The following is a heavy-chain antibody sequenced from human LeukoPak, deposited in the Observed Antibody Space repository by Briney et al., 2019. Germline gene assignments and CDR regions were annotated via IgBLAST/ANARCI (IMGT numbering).Heavy chain of an antibody. CDR1: GFTFSGSA. Sequence: GGSLRLSCAASGFTFSGSAMHWVRQASGKGLEWVGRIRSKANSYATAYAASVKGRFTISRDDSKNMAYLQMNSLKTEDTAVNYCLGGYAYWGQGTLVTVSS. CDR3: LGGYAY. D-gene: IGHD5-12*01. CDR2: IRSKANSYAT. J-gene: IGHJ4*02. V-gene: IGHV3-73*01.